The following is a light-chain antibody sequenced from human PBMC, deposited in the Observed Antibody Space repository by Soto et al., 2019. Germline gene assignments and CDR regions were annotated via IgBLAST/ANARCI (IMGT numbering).Light chain of an antibody. CDR3: GTWDRSLSAGV. CDR2: DNN. CDR1: SSNIGNNF. V-gene: IGLV1-51*01. J-gene: IGLJ2*01. Sequence: QSVLTQPPSVSAAPGQKVTISCSGSSSNIGNNFVSWYQQVPGTAPKLLIYDNNNRPSGIPDRFSGSKSGTSATLGITGLQTGDEAEYYCGTWDRSLSAGVFGGGTKVTVL.